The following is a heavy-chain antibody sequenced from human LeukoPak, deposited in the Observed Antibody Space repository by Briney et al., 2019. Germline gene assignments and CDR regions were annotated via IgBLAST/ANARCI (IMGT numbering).Heavy chain of an antibody. CDR1: GGSINSYY. Sequence: PSETLSLTCTASGGSINSYYWSWIRQPPGKGLEWIGYISYSGSTNYNPSLKSRVTISVDTSKNLYFLKLTSVTAADTALYYCARGNANWGQGTLVTVSS. V-gene: IGHV4-59*01. CDR3: ARGNAN. CDR2: ISYSGST. J-gene: IGHJ4*02.